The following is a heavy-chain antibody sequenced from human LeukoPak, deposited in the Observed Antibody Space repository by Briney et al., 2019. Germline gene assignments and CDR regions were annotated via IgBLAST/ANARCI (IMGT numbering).Heavy chain of an antibody. CDR3: AIVDKAMDP. V-gene: IGHV3-53*01. CDR1: GFTVSSNY. J-gene: IGHJ5*02. Sequence: GGSLRLSCSASGFTVSSNYMSWVRQAPGKWLEWVAVIYSVGTTYYADSVKGRFTISRDNYKNTLYLQMNSLRAEDTAVYYCAIVDKAMDPWGQGTLVIDSS. D-gene: IGHD5-18*01. CDR2: IYSVGTT.